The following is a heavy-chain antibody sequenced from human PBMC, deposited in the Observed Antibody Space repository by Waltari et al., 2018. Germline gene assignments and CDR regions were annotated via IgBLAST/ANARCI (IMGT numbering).Heavy chain of an antibody. CDR2: IYTSGST. D-gene: IGHD6-13*01. CDR3: ARDVPPTSSSWYLNWFDP. CDR1: GGSISSYY. V-gene: IGHV4-4*07. Sequence: QVQLQESGPGLVKPSETLSLTCTVSGGSISSYYWSWIRQPAGKGLEWIGRIYTSGSTNYNPSLKSRVTMSVDTSKNQFSLKLSSVIAADTAVYYCARDVPPTSSSWYLNWFDPWGQGTLVTVSS. J-gene: IGHJ5*02.